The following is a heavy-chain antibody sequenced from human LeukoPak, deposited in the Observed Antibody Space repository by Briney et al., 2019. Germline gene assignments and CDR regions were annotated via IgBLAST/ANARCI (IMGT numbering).Heavy chain of an antibody. CDR3: ANLYGDSSDY. J-gene: IGHJ4*02. CDR1: RFTFSSYA. Sequence: GGSLRLSCAASRFTFSSYAMSWVRQAPGKGLEWVSAISGSGGSTYYADSVKGRFTISRDNSKNTLYLQMNSLRAEDTAVYYCANLYGDSSDYWGQGTLVTVSS. CDR2: ISGSGGST. V-gene: IGHV3-23*01. D-gene: IGHD4-17*01.